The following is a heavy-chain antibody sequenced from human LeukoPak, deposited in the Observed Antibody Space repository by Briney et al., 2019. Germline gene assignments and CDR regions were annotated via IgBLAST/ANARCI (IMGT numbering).Heavy chain of an antibody. CDR2: IIPIFGTA. D-gene: IGHD2-2*01. CDR1: GYTFTSYG. CDR3: ASPYCSSTSCYAPFDY. V-gene: IGHV1-69*13. J-gene: IGHJ4*02. Sequence: SVKVSCKASGYTFTSYGISWVRQAPGQGLEWMGGIIPIFGTANYAQKFQGRVTITADESTSTAYMELSSLRSEDTAVYYCASPYCSSTSCYAPFDYWGQGTLVTVSS.